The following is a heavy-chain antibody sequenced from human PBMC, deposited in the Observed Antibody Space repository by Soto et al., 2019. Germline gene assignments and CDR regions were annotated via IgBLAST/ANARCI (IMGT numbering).Heavy chain of an antibody. CDR3: ASGTYYYDSSGYLDY. Sequence: GGSLRLSCAASGFTFSSYAMHWVRQAPGKGLEWVAVISYDGSNKYYADSVKGRFTISRDNSKNTLYLQMNSLRAEDTAVYYCASGTYYYDSSGYLDYWGQGTLVTVSS. CDR2: ISYDGSNK. CDR1: GFTFSSYA. V-gene: IGHV3-30-3*01. D-gene: IGHD3-22*01. J-gene: IGHJ4*02.